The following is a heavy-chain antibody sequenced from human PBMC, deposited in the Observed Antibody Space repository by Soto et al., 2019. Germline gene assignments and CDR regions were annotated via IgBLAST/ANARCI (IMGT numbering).Heavy chain of an antibody. Sequence: GGSLRLSCAASGFTFSSYAMSWVRQAPGKGLEWVSAISGSGGSTYYADSVKGRFTISRDNSKNTLYLQMNSLRAEDTAVYYCAKSGYCSSTSCYSAAFDIWGQGTMVTVSS. CDR2: ISGSGGST. D-gene: IGHD2-2*01. CDR3: AKSGYCSSTSCYSAAFDI. CDR1: GFTFSSYA. J-gene: IGHJ3*02. V-gene: IGHV3-23*01.